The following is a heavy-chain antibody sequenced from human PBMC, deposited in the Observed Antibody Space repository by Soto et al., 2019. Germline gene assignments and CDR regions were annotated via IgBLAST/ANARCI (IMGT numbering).Heavy chain of an antibody. CDR1: GYTFTAYA. Sequence: QVQLVQSGGEEKKPGASVKLSCEASGYTFTAYAIHWLRQAPGQRLEWMAWINPGNTNTKYSQKFLGRVSIARDTSASTAYLELGSLRSEDTAVYYCARSAISPYVGLIGPFDYCGQGNLVTVSS. CDR3: ARSAISPYVGLIGPFDY. J-gene: IGHJ4*02. V-gene: IGHV1-3*05. CDR2: INPGNTNT. D-gene: IGHD3-16*02.